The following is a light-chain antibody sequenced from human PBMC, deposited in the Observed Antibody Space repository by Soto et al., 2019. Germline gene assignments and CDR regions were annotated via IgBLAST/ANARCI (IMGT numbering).Light chain of an antibody. J-gene: IGLJ2*01. V-gene: IGLV1-40*01. CDR1: SSNIGADYD. CDR3: QSYDSNLSRV. Sequence: QSVLTQPPSVSGAPGQRVTISCTGSSSNIGADYDVHWYQQVPGTAPKLLIYGNNNRPSGVPDRFSGSKSGTSASLAITGLQAEDEADYYCQSYDSNLSRVFGGGTKLTVL. CDR2: GNN.